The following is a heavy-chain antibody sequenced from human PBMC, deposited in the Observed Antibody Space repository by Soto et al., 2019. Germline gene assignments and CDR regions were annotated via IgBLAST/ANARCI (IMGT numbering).Heavy chain of an antibody. J-gene: IGHJ6*02. CDR2: ITSGDTRT. CDR1: GFTFRSYA. V-gene: IGHV3-23*01. CDR3: AKGPKQEWTYSLYGMDD. Sequence: GGSLRLSCAASGFTFRSYAMSWVRQAPGKGLEWVSAITSGDTRTYYADSVKGRFSISRDNSNNTLYLQMNSLRVEDTAVYYCAKGPKQEWTYSLYGMDDWGQGTTVTVSS. D-gene: IGHD2-21*01.